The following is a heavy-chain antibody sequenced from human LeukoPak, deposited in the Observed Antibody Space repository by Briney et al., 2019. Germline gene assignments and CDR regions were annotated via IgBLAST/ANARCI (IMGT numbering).Heavy chain of an antibody. CDR3: AKDRIVISFGDVSKH. V-gene: IGHV3-30*18. CDR1: GFIFSGYG. Sequence: GGSLRLSCAASGFIFSGYGMHWVRQAPGEGLEWVALISHDGNHKHYADSVKGRFTISRDNSKNTLYLQMTSLRVEDTAVYFCAKDRIVISFGDVSKHWGQGTLVTVSS. D-gene: IGHD3-10*01. J-gene: IGHJ1*01. CDR2: ISHDGNHK.